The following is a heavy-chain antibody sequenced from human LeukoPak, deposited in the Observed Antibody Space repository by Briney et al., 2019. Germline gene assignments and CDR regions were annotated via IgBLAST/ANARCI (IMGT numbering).Heavy chain of an antibody. CDR1: GFTFSDYT. Sequence: GGSLRLSCAASGFTFSDYTMNWVRQAPGKGLEWVSSISSSSTYIYYADSVEGRFTISRDNAKNSLYLRMNSLRAEDTAVYYCARANSGYYDFWSGYSLLDYMDVWGKGTTVTVSS. CDR3: ARANSGYYDFWSGYSLLDYMDV. J-gene: IGHJ6*03. V-gene: IGHV3-21*01. D-gene: IGHD3-3*01. CDR2: ISSSSTYI.